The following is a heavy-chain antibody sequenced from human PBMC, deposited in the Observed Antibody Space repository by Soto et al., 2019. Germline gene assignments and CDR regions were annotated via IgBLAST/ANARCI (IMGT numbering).Heavy chain of an antibody. CDR3: ALSHTVTTDY. Sequence: EVQLVESGGGLVQPGGSLRLSCAASGLTFSSYWMHWVRQAPGKGLVWVSRINSDGSSTSYADSVKGRFTISRDNAKNTLNLQMNSLRAADTAVYYCALSHTVTTDYWGQGTLVTVSS. D-gene: IGHD4-17*01. CDR1: GLTFSSYW. CDR2: INSDGSST. J-gene: IGHJ4*02. V-gene: IGHV3-74*01.